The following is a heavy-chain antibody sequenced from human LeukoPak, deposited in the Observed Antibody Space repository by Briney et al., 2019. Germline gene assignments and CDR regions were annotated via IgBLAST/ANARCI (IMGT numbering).Heavy chain of an antibody. CDR2: IIPIFGTA. J-gene: IGHJ4*02. CDR1: GGTFSSYA. CDR3: AREAYDYVWGSYRALGY. V-gene: IGHV1-69*13. D-gene: IGHD3-16*02. Sequence: SVKVSCKASGGTFSSYAISWVRQAPGQGPEWMGGIIPIFGTANYAQKFQGRVTITADESMSTAYMELSSLRSEDTAVYYCAREAYDYVWGSYRALGYWGQGTLVTVSS.